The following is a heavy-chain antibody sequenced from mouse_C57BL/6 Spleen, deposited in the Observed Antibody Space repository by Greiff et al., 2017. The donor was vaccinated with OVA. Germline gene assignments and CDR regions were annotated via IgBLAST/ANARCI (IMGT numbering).Heavy chain of an antibody. V-gene: IGHV1-26*01. J-gene: IGHJ3*01. CDR2: INPNNGGT. CDR1: GYTFTDYY. CDR3: ARVNSGFAY. D-gene: IGHD3-1*01. Sequence: EVQLQQSGPELVKPGASVKISCKASGYTFTDYYMNWVKQSHGKSLEWIGDINPNNGGTSYNQKFKGKATLTVDKSSSTAYMELRSLTSEDSAVYYCARVNSGFAYWGQGTLVTVSA.